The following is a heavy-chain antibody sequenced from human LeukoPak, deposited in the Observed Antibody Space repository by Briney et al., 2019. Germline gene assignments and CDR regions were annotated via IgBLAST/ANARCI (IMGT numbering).Heavy chain of an antibody. D-gene: IGHD3-10*01. CDR1: GFIFDDYT. J-gene: IGHJ4*02. CDR2: ISWDGGST. Sequence: GGSLRLSCAASGFIFDDYTMHWVRQAPGKGLEWVSLISWDGGSTYYADSVKGRFTISRDNSKNSLYLQMNSLRTEDTALYYCVKDTLVRGEYYFDYWGQGTLVTVSS. CDR3: VKDTLVRGEYYFDY. V-gene: IGHV3-43*01.